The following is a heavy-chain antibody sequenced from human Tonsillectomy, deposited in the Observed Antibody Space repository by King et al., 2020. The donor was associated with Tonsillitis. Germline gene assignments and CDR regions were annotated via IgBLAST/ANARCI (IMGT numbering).Heavy chain of an antibody. CDR1: GGSISSYY. Sequence: LQESGPGLVKPSETLSLTCTVSGGSISSYYWSWIRQPPGKGLEWIGYIYYSGSTNYNPSLKSRVTISVDTSKNQFSLKLSSVTAADTAVYYCARDAATSPYYFDYWGQGTLVTVSS. CDR2: IYYSGST. V-gene: IGHV4-59*01. D-gene: IGHD4-11*01. J-gene: IGHJ4*02. CDR3: ARDAATSPYYFDY.